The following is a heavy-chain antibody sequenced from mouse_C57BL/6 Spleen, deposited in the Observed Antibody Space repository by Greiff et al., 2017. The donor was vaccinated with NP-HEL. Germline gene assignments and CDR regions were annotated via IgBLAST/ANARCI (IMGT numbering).Heavy chain of an antibody. Sequence: VKLQQPGAELVRPGSSVKLSCKASGYTFTSYWMDWVKQRPGQGLEWIGNIYPSDSETHYNQKFKDKATLTVDKSSSTAYMQLSSLTSEDSAVYYCARGFYSNFFDYWGQGTTLTVSS. CDR2: IYPSDSET. V-gene: IGHV1-61*01. CDR3: ARGFYSNFFDY. D-gene: IGHD2-5*01. J-gene: IGHJ2*01. CDR1: GYTFTSYW.